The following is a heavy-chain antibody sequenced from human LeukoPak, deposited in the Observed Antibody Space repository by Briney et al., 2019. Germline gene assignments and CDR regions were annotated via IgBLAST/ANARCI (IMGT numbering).Heavy chain of an antibody. V-gene: IGHV4-34*01. Sequence: PSETLSLTCAVYGGSFSGYYWSWLRQPPGKGLEWLGEINHSGSTNYNPSLKSRVTISVDTSKNQFSLKLSSVTAADTAVYYCARREGFWSGTYYYYYYGMDVWGQGTTVTVSS. CDR1: GGSFSGYY. CDR3: ARREGFWSGTYYYYYYGMDV. J-gene: IGHJ6*02. CDR2: INHSGST. D-gene: IGHD3-3*01.